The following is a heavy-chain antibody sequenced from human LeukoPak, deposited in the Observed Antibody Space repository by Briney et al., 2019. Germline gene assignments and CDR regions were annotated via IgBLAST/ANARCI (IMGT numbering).Heavy chain of an antibody. CDR2: IYYSGST. V-gene: IGHV4-59*01. CDR3: ARVSSDAFDI. CDR1: GGSISSYY. J-gene: IGHJ3*02. Sequence: PSETLSLTCTVSGGSISSYYWSWIRQPPGKGLEWIGYIYYSGSTNYNPSLKSRVTISVDTSKNQFSLKLSSVTAADPAVYYCARVSSDAFDIWGQGTMVTVSS.